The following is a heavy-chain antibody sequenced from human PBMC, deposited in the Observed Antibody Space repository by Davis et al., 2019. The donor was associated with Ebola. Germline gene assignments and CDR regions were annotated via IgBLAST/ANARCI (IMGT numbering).Heavy chain of an antibody. CDR1: GFTFTSYG. Sequence: GESLKISCAASGFTFTSYGISWVRQAPGQGLEWMGWISAYNGNTNYAQKLQGRVTMTTDTSTSTAYMELRSLRSDDTAVYYCARDRGRSGWFDPWGQGTLVTVSS. J-gene: IGHJ5*02. V-gene: IGHV1-18*01. CDR3: ARDRGRSGWFDP. CDR2: ISAYNGNT. D-gene: IGHD3-10*01.